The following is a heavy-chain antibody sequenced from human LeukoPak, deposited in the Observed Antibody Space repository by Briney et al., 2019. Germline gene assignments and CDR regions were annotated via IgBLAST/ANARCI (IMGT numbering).Heavy chain of an antibody. CDR1: GGSFSGYY. CDR3: AREGDYGAKYAAFDI. D-gene: IGHD4-17*01. J-gene: IGHJ3*02. Sequence: SETLSLTCAVYGGSFSGYYWSWIRQPPGKGLEWIGEINHSGSTNYNPSLKSRVTISVDRSKNQFSLKLSSVTAADTAVYYCAREGDYGAKYAAFDIWGQGTMVTVSS. V-gene: IGHV4-34*01. CDR2: INHSGST.